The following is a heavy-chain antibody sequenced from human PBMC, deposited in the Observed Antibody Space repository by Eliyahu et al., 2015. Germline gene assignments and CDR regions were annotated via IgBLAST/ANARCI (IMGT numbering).Heavy chain of an antibody. CDR3: ARDLTGYQDFYYYYGMDV. CDR1: XXTFSSYX. D-gene: IGHD3-9*01. Sequence: EVQLVESGGGLVKPGGSLRLSXAASXXTFSSYXXNWXRQAPGKGLEWVSSISSSSSYIYYADSVKGRFTISRDNAKNSLYLQMNSLRAEDTAVYYCARDLTGYQDFYYYYGMDVWGQGTTVTVSS. CDR2: ISSSSSYI. V-gene: IGHV3-21*01. J-gene: IGHJ6*02.